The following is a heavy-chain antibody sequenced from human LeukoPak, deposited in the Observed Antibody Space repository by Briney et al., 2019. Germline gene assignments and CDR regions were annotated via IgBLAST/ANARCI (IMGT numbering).Heavy chain of an antibody. CDR3: ARSRDGYSIDY. V-gene: IGHV4-59*01. J-gene: IGHJ4*02. D-gene: IGHD5-24*01. CDR2: IYYSGST. Sequence: SETLSLTCTVSGDSISNYYWNWIRQPPGKGLEWIGYIYYSGSTNYNPSLKSRVTMSVDTSKNQFSLKLSSVTAADTALYYCARSRDGYSIDYWGQGTLVTVSS. CDR1: GDSISNYY.